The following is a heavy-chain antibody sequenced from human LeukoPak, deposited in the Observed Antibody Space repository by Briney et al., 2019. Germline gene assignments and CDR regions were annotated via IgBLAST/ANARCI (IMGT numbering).Heavy chain of an antibody. CDR1: GYTFTGYY. J-gene: IGHJ4*02. V-gene: IGHV7-4-1*02. Sequence: GASVKVSCKASGYTFTGYYMHWVRQAPGQGLEWMGWINTNTGNPTYAQGFTGRFVFSLDTSVSTAYLQISSLKAEDTAVYYCARGIAVAGTQVDYWGQGTLVTVSS. D-gene: IGHD6-19*01. CDR2: INTNTGNP. CDR3: ARGIAVAGTQVDY.